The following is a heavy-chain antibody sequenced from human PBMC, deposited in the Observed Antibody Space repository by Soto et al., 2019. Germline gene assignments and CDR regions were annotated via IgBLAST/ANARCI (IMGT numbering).Heavy chain of an antibody. CDR1: GFTLSSYS. J-gene: IGHJ6*02. V-gene: IGHV3-48*01. CDR2: ISSSSSTI. CDR3: ARDNPRSSGWDV. Sequence: EVQLVESGGGLVQPGGSLRLSCEASGFTLSSYSMNWARQAPGQGLEWVSYISSSSSTIYYADSVKGRFTISRDNAKNSPYLQMNSLRVEDTAVYYRARDNPRSSGWDVWGQGTTVTVSS.